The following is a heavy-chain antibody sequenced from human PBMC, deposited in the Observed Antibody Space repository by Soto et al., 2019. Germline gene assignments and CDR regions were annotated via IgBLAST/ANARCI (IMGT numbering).Heavy chain of an antibody. J-gene: IGHJ4*02. CDR3: AKEDDYVSPGDDY. CDR1: GFTFSSYG. D-gene: IGHD4-17*01. CDR2: ISYDGSNK. Sequence: PGGSLRLSCAASGFTFSSYGMHWVRQAPGKGLEWVAVISYDGSNKYYADSVKGRFTISRDNSKNTLYLQMNSLRAEDTAVYYCAKEDDYVSPGDDYWGQGTLVTVSS. V-gene: IGHV3-30*18.